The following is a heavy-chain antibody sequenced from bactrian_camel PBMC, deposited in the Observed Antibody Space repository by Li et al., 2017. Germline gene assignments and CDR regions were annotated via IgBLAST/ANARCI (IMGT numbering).Heavy chain of an antibody. D-gene: IGHD6*01. CDR3: AADFKACYRVIAGAWADFGY. Sequence: HVQLVESGGGSVQAGGSLRLSCAFDAYTPANVRMAWFRQAPGKEREGVAFIGTGGDRTYYADSVKGRFTISQEYAKNTMYLQMNSLKPEDTAMYYCAADFKACYRVIAGAWADFGYSGQGTQVTVS. CDR1: AYTPANVR. CDR2: IGTGGDRT. J-gene: IGHJ6*01. V-gene: IGHV3S63*01.